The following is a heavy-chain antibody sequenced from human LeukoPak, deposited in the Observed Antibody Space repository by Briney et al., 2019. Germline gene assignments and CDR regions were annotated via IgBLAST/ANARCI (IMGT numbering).Heavy chain of an antibody. Sequence: ASVKVSCKASGYSFTTYHMHWVRQAPGQGLEWMGWISAYNGYAKYAQKVQGRVTMTTDTSTSTAYMELRSLRSDDTAVYYFARDSRGTMVRGVTKGHWFDPWGQGTLVTVSS. D-gene: IGHD3-10*01. CDR2: ISAYNGYA. J-gene: IGHJ5*02. CDR1: GYSFTTYH. CDR3: ARDSRGTMVRGVTKGHWFDP. V-gene: IGHV1-18*04.